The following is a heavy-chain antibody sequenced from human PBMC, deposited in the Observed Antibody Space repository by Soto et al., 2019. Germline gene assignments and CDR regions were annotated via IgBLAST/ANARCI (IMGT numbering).Heavy chain of an antibody. CDR2: INHSGST. D-gene: IGHD5-18*01. CDR3: ARAEGRDTAMVPSNY. V-gene: IGHV4-34*01. Sequence: SETLSLTCAVYGGSFSGYYWSWIRQPPGKGLEWIGEINHSGSTNYNPSLKSRVTISVDTSKNQFSLKLSSVTAADTAVYYCARAEGRDTAMVPSNYCGQGTLVTV. CDR1: GGSFSGYY. J-gene: IGHJ4*02.